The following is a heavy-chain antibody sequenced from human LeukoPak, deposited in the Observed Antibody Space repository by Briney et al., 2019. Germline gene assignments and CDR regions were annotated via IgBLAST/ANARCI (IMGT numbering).Heavy chain of an antibody. CDR2: TRNKANSYTT. Sequence: GGSLRLSCAASGFTFSDHYMDWVRQAPGKGLEWVGRTRNKANSYTTEYAASVKGRFTISRDDSKNSLYLQMNSLKTEDTAVYYCARGGSGSYGGLYFDYWGQGTLVTVSS. V-gene: IGHV3-72*01. CDR1: GFTFSDHY. CDR3: ARGGSGSYGGLYFDY. D-gene: IGHD1-26*01. J-gene: IGHJ4*02.